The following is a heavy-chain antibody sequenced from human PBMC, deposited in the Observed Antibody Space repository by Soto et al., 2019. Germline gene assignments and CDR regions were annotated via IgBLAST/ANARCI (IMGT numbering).Heavy chain of an antibody. V-gene: IGHV1-18*01. D-gene: IGHD3-22*01. J-gene: IGHJ4*02. CDR2: ISAYNVNT. Sequence: ASVKVSCKASGYSFTSYGISWVRQAPGQGLEWMGWISAYNVNTNYAQKFQGRVTITRDKSASTAYMELSSLRSEDTAVYYCERGSGYYYWDDYWGQGTLVTVSS. CDR1: GYSFTSYG. CDR3: ERGSGYYYWDDY.